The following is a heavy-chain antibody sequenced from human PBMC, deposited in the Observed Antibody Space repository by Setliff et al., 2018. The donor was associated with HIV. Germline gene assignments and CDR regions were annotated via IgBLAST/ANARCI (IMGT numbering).Heavy chain of an antibody. V-gene: IGHV4-59*03. CDR3: AKGAGFYGDYTFDH. CDR2: VYSNGNT. CDR1: GESFSGYY. Sequence: PSETLSLTCAVYGESFSGYYWSWVRQTPGKGLEWIGYVYSNGNTDYNPSLKSRVTISVDTSKKQFFLKLSSVTAADTAAYYCAKGAGFYGDYTFDHWGQGRQVTVSS. D-gene: IGHD4-17*01. J-gene: IGHJ4*02.